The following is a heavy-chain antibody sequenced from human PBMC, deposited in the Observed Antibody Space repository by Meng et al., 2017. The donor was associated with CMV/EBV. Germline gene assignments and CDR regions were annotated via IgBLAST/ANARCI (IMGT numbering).Heavy chain of an antibody. Sequence: QVLLGGSGGGRVKLGGSLRLSCAASGFTFSSAAIHWVRQPPGKGLEWVSFIAHDGSAKTYTDSVKGRFTISRDDSENTVYLEMNSLRVEDTAVYYCAKDLYYSFDYWGQGTLVTVSS. D-gene: IGHD2-8*01. CDR2: IAHDGSAK. V-gene: IGHV3-30*02. CDR3: AKDLYYSFDY. CDR1: GFTFSSAA. J-gene: IGHJ4*02.